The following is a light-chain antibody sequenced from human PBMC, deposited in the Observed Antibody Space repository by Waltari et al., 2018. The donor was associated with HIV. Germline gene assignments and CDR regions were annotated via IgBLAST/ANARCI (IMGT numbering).Light chain of an antibody. CDR1: SSDVGGYHH. J-gene: IGLJ3*02. Sequence: QSALTQPRSVSGSPGQSVTIPCTGTSSDVGGYHHVSWYPHNPGKAPKFITSDFPKRPSGVPDRFSGSKSGNTASLTISGLQAEDEADYYCCSYAGNYPVLFGGGTKLTVL. CDR3: CSYAGNYPVL. CDR2: DFP. V-gene: IGLV2-11*01.